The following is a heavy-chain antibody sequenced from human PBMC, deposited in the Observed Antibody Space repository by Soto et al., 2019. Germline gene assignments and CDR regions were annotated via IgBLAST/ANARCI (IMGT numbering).Heavy chain of an antibody. CDR3: NRGSEYDFWSGYL. J-gene: IGHJ4*02. Sequence: QARLVQSGAEVRKPGSSVKVSCKVTGGTSTRYAINWVRQSPGQVLEWMGGIVPMFGTSKYAQKFQGRVTITADTSTNIAYMELRSLRSEDTAVYYCNRGSEYDFWSGYLWGQGTLVSVSS. CDR1: GGTSTRYA. V-gene: IGHV1-69*06. CDR2: IVPMFGTS. D-gene: IGHD3-3*01.